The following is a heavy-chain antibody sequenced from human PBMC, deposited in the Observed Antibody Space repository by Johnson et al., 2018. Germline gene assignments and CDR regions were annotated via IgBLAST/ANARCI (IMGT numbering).Heavy chain of an antibody. D-gene: IGHD7-27*01. Sequence: EVQLVETGAEVKKPGESLKISCKGSGYSFTNYWIGWVRQMPGKGLEWMGIIYPDDFDARSSPSFHGQVTISVDKSITTAYLQWSSLKASETAMYYCARRRLGISTFDIWGQGTMVTVSS. CDR3: ARRRLGISTFDI. J-gene: IGHJ3*02. CDR1: GYSFTNYW. CDR2: IYPDDFDA. V-gene: IGHV5-51*03.